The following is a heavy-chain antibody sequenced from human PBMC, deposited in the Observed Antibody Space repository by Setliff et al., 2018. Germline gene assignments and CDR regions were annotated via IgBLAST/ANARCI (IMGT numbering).Heavy chain of an antibody. Sequence: PSETLSLTCTVSGGSISSSSYYWGWIRQPPGGGLEWIGSIDYSGTIYYNPSLKSRVTISVDTSKNQVSLKLSSVTAADTAVYYCARSGDYIWGSYRPYYFDHWGQGTLVTVSS. CDR2: IDYSGTI. J-gene: IGHJ4*02. CDR3: ARSGDYIWGSYRPYYFDH. V-gene: IGHV4-39*07. D-gene: IGHD3-16*02. CDR1: GGSISSSSYY.